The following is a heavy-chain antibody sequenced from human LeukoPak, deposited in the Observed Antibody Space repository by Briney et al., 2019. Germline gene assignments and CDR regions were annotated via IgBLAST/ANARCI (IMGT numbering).Heavy chain of an antibody. CDR2: IYHSGST. J-gene: IGHJ4*02. Sequence: SETLSLTCAVSGGSISSSNWRSWVRQPPGKGLEWIGEIYHSGSTNYNPSLKSRVTISVDTSKNQFSLKLSSVTAADTAVYYCARGGVVVPAAASRKAQNFDYWGQGTLVTVSS. CDR3: ARGGVVVPAAASRKAQNFDY. D-gene: IGHD2-2*01. V-gene: IGHV4-4*02. CDR1: GGSISSSNW.